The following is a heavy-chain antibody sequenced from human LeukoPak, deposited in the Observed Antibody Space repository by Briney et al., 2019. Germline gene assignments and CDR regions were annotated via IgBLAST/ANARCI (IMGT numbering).Heavy chain of an antibody. Sequence: SGPTLVNPTQTLTLTCTFSGFSLSTSGMCVSWIRQPPGKALEWLALIEWDDDKYYSTSLKTRLTISKDTSKNQVVLTMTNMDPVDTATYYCARMARSHCSGGSCYPGEDAFDIWGQGTMVTVSS. V-gene: IGHV2-70*01. CDR1: GFSLSTSGMC. CDR2: IEWDDDK. D-gene: IGHD2-15*01. J-gene: IGHJ3*02. CDR3: ARMARSHCSGGSCYPGEDAFDI.